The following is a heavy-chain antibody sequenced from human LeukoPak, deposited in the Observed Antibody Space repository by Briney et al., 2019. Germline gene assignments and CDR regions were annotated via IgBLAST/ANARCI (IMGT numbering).Heavy chain of an antibody. V-gene: IGHV3-7*01. Sequence: PGGSLRLSCSASGFTFSTYWMSWVRQAPGKGLEWVANMRRDGNEIYYLDSVRGRFTISRDNAKNSLYLQMNSLRDEDTAVYYCARDNPNYGPAFDIWGQGTMVTVSS. CDR3: ARDNPNYGPAFDI. CDR2: MRRDGNEI. CDR1: GFTFSTYW. D-gene: IGHD1-14*01. J-gene: IGHJ3*02.